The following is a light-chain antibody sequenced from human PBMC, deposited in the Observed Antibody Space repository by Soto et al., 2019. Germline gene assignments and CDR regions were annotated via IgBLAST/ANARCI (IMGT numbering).Light chain of an antibody. Sequence: AIQMTQSPSSLSASAGDRVTIACRARQGIGSDLGWYQQKAGKAPKLLIYDASSLQSGVPSRFSGSGSGTDFTLTISSLQPEDVATYYCLQLRSYPYTFGQGTTLEIK. J-gene: IGKJ2*01. V-gene: IGKV1-6*01. CDR3: LQLRSYPYT. CDR2: DAS. CDR1: QGIGSD.